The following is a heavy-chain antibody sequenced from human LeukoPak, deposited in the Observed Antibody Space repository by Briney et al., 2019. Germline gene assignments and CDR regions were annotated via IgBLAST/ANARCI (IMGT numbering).Heavy chain of an antibody. CDR2: ISGSGNT. D-gene: IGHD6-13*01. J-gene: IGHJ3*02. Sequence: SGTLSLTCTVSGGSISTWYWSWNRQPPGKGLEWIGYISGSGNTNYNPSLKSRVTISVDTSKNQFSLKPSSVTAADTAVYYCARDLPEARGSSSWYEDAFDIWGQGTMVTVSS. V-gene: IGHV4-59*01. CDR3: ARDLPEARGSSSWYEDAFDI. CDR1: GGSISTWY.